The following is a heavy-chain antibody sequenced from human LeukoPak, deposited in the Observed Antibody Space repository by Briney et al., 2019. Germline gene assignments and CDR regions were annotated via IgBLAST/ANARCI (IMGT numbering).Heavy chain of an antibody. D-gene: IGHD5-12*01. CDR2: IIPIFGTA. CDR3: ARGDSAYDLFGHIDY. V-gene: IGHV1-69*13. Sequence: SVKVSCEASGGTFSSYAISWVRQAPGQGLEWMGGIIPIFGTANYAQKFQGRVTITADESTSTAYMELSSLRSEDTAVYYCARGDSAYDLFGHIDYWGQGTLVTVSS. CDR1: GGTFSSYA. J-gene: IGHJ4*02.